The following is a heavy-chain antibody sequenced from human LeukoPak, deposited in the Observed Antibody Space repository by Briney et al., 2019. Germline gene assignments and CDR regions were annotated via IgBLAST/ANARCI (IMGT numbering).Heavy chain of an antibody. CDR3: AKDMIRGYSSSPYYFDY. D-gene: IGHD6-13*01. CDR2: ISWNSGSI. J-gene: IGHJ4*02. CDR1: GFTFDDYA. V-gene: IGHV3-9*01. Sequence: GGSLRLSCAASGFTFDDYAMPWVRQAPGKGLEWVSGISWNSGSIGHADSVKGRFTISRDNAKNSLYLQMNSLRAEDTALYYCAKDMIRGYSSSPYYFDYWGQGTLVTVSS.